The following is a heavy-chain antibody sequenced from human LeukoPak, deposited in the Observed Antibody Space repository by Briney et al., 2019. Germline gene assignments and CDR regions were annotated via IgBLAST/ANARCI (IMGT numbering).Heavy chain of an antibody. Sequence: ASVTVSCKASGYTFTSYDINWVRQATGQGLEWMGWMNPNSGNTGYAQKFQGRVTMTRNTSISTAYMELSSLRSEDTAVYYCARGGIAATMGGHWGQGTLVTVSS. CDR1: GYTFTSYD. CDR2: MNPNSGNT. V-gene: IGHV1-8*01. J-gene: IGHJ4*02. D-gene: IGHD6-13*01. CDR3: ARGGIAATMGGH.